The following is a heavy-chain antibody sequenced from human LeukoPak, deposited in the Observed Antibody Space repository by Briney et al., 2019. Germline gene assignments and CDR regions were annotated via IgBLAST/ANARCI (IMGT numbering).Heavy chain of an antibody. D-gene: IGHD3-10*01. CDR1: GFTFSSYE. CDR3: ARVWFENAFDI. Sequence: PGGSLRLSCAASGFTFSSYEMNWVRQAPGKGPEWVSGINWNGGSTGYADSVKGRFTISRDNAKNSLYLQMNSLRAEDTALYYCARVWFENAFDIWGQGTMVTVSS. J-gene: IGHJ3*02. CDR2: INWNGGST. V-gene: IGHV3-20*04.